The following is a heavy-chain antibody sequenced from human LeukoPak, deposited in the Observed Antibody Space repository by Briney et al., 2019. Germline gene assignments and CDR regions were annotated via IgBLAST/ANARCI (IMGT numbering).Heavy chain of an antibody. Sequence: PGGSLRLSCAASGFTASSNYMSWVRQAPGKGLEWVSVIYSGGSTYYADSVKGRFTISRDNSKNTLYLQMNSLRAEDTAVYYCAAPRITIFGVVIAIDYWGQGTLVTVSS. CDR3: AAPRITIFGVVIAIDY. CDR2: IYSGGST. V-gene: IGHV3-66*01. D-gene: IGHD3-3*01. CDR1: GFTASSNY. J-gene: IGHJ4*02.